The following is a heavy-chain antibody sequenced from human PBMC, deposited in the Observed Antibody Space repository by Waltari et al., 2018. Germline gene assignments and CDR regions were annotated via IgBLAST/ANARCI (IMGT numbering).Heavy chain of an antibody. Sequence: QITLKESGPTLVKPTQTLTLTCTFSGFSLSTSGVGVGWIRQPPGKALEWLALIYWNDDKRYSPSLKSRLTITKDTSKNQVVLTMTNMDPVDTATYYCAHSTRQLVWTHYYYYMDVWGKGTTVTVSS. CDR1: GFSLSTSGVG. V-gene: IGHV2-5*01. CDR2: IYWNDDK. D-gene: IGHD6-6*01. J-gene: IGHJ6*03. CDR3: AHSTRQLVWTHYYYYMDV.